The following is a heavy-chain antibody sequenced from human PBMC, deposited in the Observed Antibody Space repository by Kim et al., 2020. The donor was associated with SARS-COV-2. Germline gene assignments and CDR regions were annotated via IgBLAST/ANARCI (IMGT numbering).Heavy chain of an antibody. CDR2: INHSGST. J-gene: IGHJ6*02. V-gene: IGHV4-34*01. CDR1: GGSFSGYY. CDR3: ASLPSTMVRGVIDYYYYGMDV. Sequence: SETLSLTCAVYGGSFSGYYWSWIRQPPGKGLEWIGEINHSGSTNYNPSLKSRVTISVDTSKNQFSLKLSSVTAADTAVYYCASLPSTMVRGVIDYYYYGMDVWGQGTTVTVSS. D-gene: IGHD3-10*01.